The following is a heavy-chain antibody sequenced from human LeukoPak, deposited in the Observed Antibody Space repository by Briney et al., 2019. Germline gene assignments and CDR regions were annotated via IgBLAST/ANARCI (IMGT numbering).Heavy chain of an antibody. CDR2: TSSSGSTI. D-gene: IGHD6-13*01. V-gene: IGHV3-48*03. CDR1: GFTFSSYE. Sequence: GGSPRLSCAASGFTFSSYEMNWVRQAPGKGLEWVSYTSSSGSTIYYADSVKGRFTISRDNAKNSLYLQMNSLRAEDTAVYYCARDGIAAAGHYYYYYMDVWGKGTTVTISS. J-gene: IGHJ6*03. CDR3: ARDGIAAAGHYYYYYMDV.